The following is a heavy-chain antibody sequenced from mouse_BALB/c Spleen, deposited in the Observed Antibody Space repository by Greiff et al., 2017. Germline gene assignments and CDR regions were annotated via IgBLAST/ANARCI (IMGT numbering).Heavy chain of an antibody. CDR3: NGGGTMPLGY. J-gene: IGHJ4*01. CDR2: IDPENGDT. Sequence: EVQLVESGAELVRSGASVKLSCTTSGFNIKDYYMYWVKQRPEQGLEWIGWIDPENGDTEYAPKFQGKATMTADTSSNTAYLQLSSLTSEDTAVYYCNGGGTMPLGYWGQGTSVTVSS. CDR1: GFNIKDYY. D-gene: IGHD1-1*02. V-gene: IGHV14-4*02.